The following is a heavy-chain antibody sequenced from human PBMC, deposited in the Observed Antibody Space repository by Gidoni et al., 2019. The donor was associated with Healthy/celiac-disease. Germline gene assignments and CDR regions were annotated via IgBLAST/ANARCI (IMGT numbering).Heavy chain of an antibody. D-gene: IGHD5-18*01. CDR1: GFTVSSNY. J-gene: IGHJ4*02. CDR2: IYSGGST. CDR3: ASSSDTAMVPSLGD. V-gene: IGHV3-53*01. Sequence: EVQLVEPGGGSIKPGGSLRLSCAASGFTVSSNYMSWVRQAPGKGLEWVPVIYSGGSTYYADSVKGRFTISRDNSKNTLYLQINSLRAEDTAVYYCASSSDTAMVPSLGDWGQRTLVTVSS.